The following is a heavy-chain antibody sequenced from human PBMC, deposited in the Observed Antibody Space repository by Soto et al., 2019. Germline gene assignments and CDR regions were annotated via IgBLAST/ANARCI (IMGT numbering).Heavy chain of an antibody. CDR3: AREYSYGYVRAFDI. V-gene: IGHV4-31*03. Sequence: QVQLQESGPGLVKPSQTLSLTCTVSGGSISSGGYYWSWIRQHPGKGLEWIGYIYYSGSNYYNPSLKSRVTISVDTSKNQFSLKLSSVTAADTAVYYCAREYSYGYVRAFDIWGQGTMVTVSS. CDR1: GGSISSGGYY. D-gene: IGHD5-18*01. J-gene: IGHJ3*02. CDR2: IYYSGSN.